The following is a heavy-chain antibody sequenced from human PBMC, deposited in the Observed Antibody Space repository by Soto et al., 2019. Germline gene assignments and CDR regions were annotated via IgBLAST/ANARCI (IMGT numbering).Heavy chain of an antibody. D-gene: IGHD3-10*01. CDR1: GYTFISYG. J-gene: IGHJ4*02. V-gene: IGHV1-18*01. CDR3: ARDRALLWFGELLASDY. Sequence: QVQLVQSGAEVKKPGASVKVSCKASGYTFISYGISWVRQAPGQGLEWMGWISAYNGNTNYAQKLQGRVTMTTDTSTSTAYMELRSLRSDDTAVYYCARDRALLWFGELLASDYWGQGTLVTVSS. CDR2: ISAYNGNT.